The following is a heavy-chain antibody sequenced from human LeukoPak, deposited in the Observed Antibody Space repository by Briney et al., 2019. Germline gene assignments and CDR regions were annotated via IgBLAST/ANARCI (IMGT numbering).Heavy chain of an antibody. CDR1: GFTFSSYT. V-gene: IGHV3-23*01. CDR2: ITTSDGNT. Sequence: GGSLRLSCAASGFTFSSYTMSWVRQAPGKGQEWVSTITTSDGNTYYADSVKGRFTVSRDNSKNTLFLQMNSLRAEDTAVYYCAKPEYYYDSSGYYYFDYWGQGTLVTVSS. CDR3: AKPEYYYDSSGYYYFDY. D-gene: IGHD3-22*01. J-gene: IGHJ4*02.